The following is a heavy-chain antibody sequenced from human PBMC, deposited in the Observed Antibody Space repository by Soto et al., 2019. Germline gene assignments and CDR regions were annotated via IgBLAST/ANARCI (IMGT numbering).Heavy chain of an antibody. V-gene: IGHV3-9*01. J-gene: IGHJ6*02. Sequence: EVQLVESGGDLVQPGGSPRLSCAASGFSFGDHAMHWVRQVPGRGLEWVSGISWDSGTLDYGGSVKGRFTISRDNAKNSLYLQMNSFRPEDTAFYLGAKDSGCVRSVPTGGSYAYYGVDVWGQGTKVTVSS. CDR1: GFSFGDHA. CDR3: AKDSGCVRSVPTGGSYAYYGVDV. CDR2: ISWDSGTL. D-gene: IGHD3-10*02.